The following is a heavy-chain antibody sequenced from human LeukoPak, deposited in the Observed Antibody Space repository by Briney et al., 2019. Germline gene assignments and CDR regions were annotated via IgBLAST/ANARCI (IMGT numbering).Heavy chain of an antibody. CDR3: SRGGRPMDYYDSSGSQFDY. D-gene: IGHD3-22*01. J-gene: IGHJ4*02. V-gene: IGHV4-4*02. CDR1: GGSISSSNW. Sequence: SETLSLTRAVSGGSISSSNWWSWARQPPGKGLEWIGEIYHSGSTNYNPSLKRRVTISVDKSKNQFSLKLSSVTAPDKAVYYCSRGGRPMDYYDSSGSQFDYWGQGTLVTVSS. CDR2: IYHSGST.